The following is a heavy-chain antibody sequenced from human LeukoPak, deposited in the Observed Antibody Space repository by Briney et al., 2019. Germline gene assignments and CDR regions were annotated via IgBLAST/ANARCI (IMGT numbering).Heavy chain of an antibody. CDR2: MNPNSGNT. CDR3: ARASYDFWSGYYYFDY. V-gene: IGHV1-8*01. CDR1: GYTFTSYD. D-gene: IGHD3-3*01. J-gene: IGHJ4*02. Sequence: GASVKVSCKASGYTFTSYDINWVRQATGQGLEWMGWMNPNSGNTGYAQKFQGRVTMTRNTSISTAYMELSRLRSDDTAVYYCARASYDFWSGYYYFDYWGQGTLVTVSS.